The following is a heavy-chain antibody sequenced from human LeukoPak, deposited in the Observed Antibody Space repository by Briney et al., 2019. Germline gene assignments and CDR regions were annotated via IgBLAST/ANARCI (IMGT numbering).Heavy chain of an antibody. J-gene: IGHJ4*02. CDR3: ARGVGSHDYGDYGTGHY. Sequence: GASVKVSCKASGYTFTSYDINWVRQATGQGLEWMGWMNPNSGNTGYAQKFQGRVTMTRNTSISTAYMELSSLRSEDTAVYYCARGVGSHDYGDYGTGHYWGQGTLVTVSS. D-gene: IGHD4-17*01. CDR1: GYTFTSYD. V-gene: IGHV1-8*01. CDR2: MNPNSGNT.